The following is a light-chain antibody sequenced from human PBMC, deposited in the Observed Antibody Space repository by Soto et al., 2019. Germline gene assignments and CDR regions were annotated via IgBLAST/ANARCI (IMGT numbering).Light chain of an antibody. CDR3: QSYHSGNVV. V-gene: IGLV6-57*04. Sequence: NFMLTQPHSVSESPGKTVTISCTRSSGSIASNYVQWYQQRPGSAPTPVIYEDNERPSGVPDRFSSSIDSSSNSASLTISGLKTDDEADYYCQSYHSGNVVFGGGTKLTVL. CDR2: EDN. J-gene: IGLJ2*01. CDR1: SGSIASNY.